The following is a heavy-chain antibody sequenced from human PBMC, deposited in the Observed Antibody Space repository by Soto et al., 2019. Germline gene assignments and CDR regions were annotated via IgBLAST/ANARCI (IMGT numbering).Heavy chain of an antibody. CDR2: ISAYNGNT. J-gene: IGHJ5*02. CDR1: GYTFTSYG. D-gene: IGHD2-2*01. V-gene: IGHV1-18*01. CDR3: ARVGADCSSTSCKWLGWFDP. Sequence: QVQLVQSGAEVKKPGASVKVSCKASGYTFTSYGISWVRQAPGQGLEWMGWISAYNGNTNYAQKLQGRVTMTTDTSTSTAYMELRSRRSDDTAVYYCARVGADCSSTSCKWLGWFDPWGQGTLVTVSS.